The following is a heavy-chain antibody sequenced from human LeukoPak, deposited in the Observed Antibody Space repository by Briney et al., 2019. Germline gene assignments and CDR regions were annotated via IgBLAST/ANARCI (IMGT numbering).Heavy chain of an antibody. CDR2: IFSNDEK. Sequence: ESGPVLVKPTETLTLTCTVSGFSLSNARRGVSWIRQPPGKALEWLAHIFSNDEKSYSTSLKSRLTISKDTSKSQVVLTMTNMDPVDTATYYCARTDYRSGWYRNWFDPWGQGTLVTVSS. D-gene: IGHD6-19*01. J-gene: IGHJ5*02. CDR3: ARTDYRSGWYRNWFDP. CDR1: GFSLSNARRG. V-gene: IGHV2-26*01.